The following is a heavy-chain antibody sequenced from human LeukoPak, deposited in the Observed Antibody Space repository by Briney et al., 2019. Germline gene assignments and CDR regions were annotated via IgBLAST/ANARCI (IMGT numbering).Heavy chain of an antibody. D-gene: IGHD2-15*01. CDR1: GGSISSGGYS. CDR3: ARLVADAFDI. J-gene: IGHJ3*02. V-gene: IGHV4-39*07. Sequence: SETLSLTCAVSGGSISSGGYSWSWIRQPPGKGLEWIGSIYYSGSTYYNPSLKSRVTISVDTSKNQFSLKLSSVTAADTVVYYCARLVADAFDIWGQGTMVTVSS. CDR2: IYYSGST.